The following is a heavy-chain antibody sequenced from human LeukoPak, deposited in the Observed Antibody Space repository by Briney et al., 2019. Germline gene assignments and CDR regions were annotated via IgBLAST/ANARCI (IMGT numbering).Heavy chain of an antibody. CDR2: ISSSIITI. J-gene: IGHJ4*02. D-gene: IGHD3-10*01. CDR3: AREFRGVISYFDY. V-gene: IGHV3-48*01. CDR1: GFTFSSYE. Sequence: PGGSLRLSCAASGFTFSSYEMNWVRQAPGKGLEWVSYISSSIITIYYADSVKGRFTISRDNAKNSLYLQMNSLRAEDTAVYYCAREFRGVISYFDYWGQGTLVTVSS.